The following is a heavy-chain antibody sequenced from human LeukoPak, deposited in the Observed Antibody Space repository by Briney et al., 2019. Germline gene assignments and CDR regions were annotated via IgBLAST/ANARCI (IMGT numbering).Heavy chain of an antibody. D-gene: IGHD5-24*01. CDR1: GGSISSGDYY. J-gene: IGHJ3*02. CDR2: IYYSGSP. Sequence: SETLSLTCTVSGGSISSGDYYWSWIRQPPGKGLEWIGYIYYSGSPYYNPSLKGRVTISVDTSKSQFSLKLSSVTAADTAVYYCARRDGYNLGAFDIWGQGTMVTVSS. V-gene: IGHV4-30-4*01. CDR3: ARRDGYNLGAFDI.